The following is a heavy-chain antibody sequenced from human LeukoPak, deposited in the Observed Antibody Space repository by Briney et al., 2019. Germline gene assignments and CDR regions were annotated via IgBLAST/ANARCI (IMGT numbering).Heavy chain of an antibody. D-gene: IGHD2-2*01. CDR2: IYYSGST. V-gene: IGHV4-59*01. Sequence: SETLSLACAVFGGSFSGYYWSWIRQPPGKGLEWIGYIYYSGSTNYNPSLKSRVTISVDTSKNQFSLKLSSVTAADTAVYYCARGEDIVVVPADYNWFDPWGQGTLVTVSS. CDR3: ARGEDIVVVPADYNWFDP. J-gene: IGHJ5*02. CDR1: GGSFSGYY.